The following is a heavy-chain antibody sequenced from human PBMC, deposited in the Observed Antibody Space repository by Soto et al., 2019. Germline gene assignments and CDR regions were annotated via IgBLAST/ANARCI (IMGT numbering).Heavy chain of an antibody. V-gene: IGHV4-34*01. D-gene: IGHD2-2*01. CDR3: ARGIGYCSSINCYSSRRLRFDS. CDR2: VNHSGTT. Sequence: QVQLQQWGAGLLKPSETLSLTCAVYGGSFSGYYWTWIRQSPEKGLEWIGEVNHSGTTTYNPSITARVTISVHTPKNQFSLKMSSVTAADTAVYYCARGIGYCSSINCYSSRRLRFDSWGQGTLVTVSS. CDR1: GGSFSGYY. J-gene: IGHJ4*02.